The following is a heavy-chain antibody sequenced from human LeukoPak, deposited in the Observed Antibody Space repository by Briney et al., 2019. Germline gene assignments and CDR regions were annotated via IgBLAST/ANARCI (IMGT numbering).Heavy chain of an antibody. CDR1: GGTFSSYA. J-gene: IGHJ4*02. CDR2: IIPIFGTA. Sequence: SVKVSCKASGGTFSSYAISWVRQAPGQGREWMGGIIPIFGTANYAQKLQGRVTITADESTSTAYMELSSLRSEDTAVYYCARGSYCSSTSCYKDFDYWGQGTLVTVSS. CDR3: ARGSYCSSTSCYKDFDY. D-gene: IGHD2-2*02. V-gene: IGHV1-69*13.